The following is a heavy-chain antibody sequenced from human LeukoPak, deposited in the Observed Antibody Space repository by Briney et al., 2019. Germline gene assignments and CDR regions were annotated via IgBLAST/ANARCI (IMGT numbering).Heavy chain of an antibody. V-gene: IGHV4-34*01. Sequence: SETLSLTCAVYGGSFSGYYWSWIRQPPGKGLEWIGEINHSGSNNYKPSLKSRVTISLDTSKNQFSLKLSSVTAADTAVYYCARVAARSFDYWGQGTLVTVSS. CDR1: GGSFSGYY. D-gene: IGHD6-6*01. CDR3: ARVAARSFDY. J-gene: IGHJ4*02. CDR2: INHSGSN.